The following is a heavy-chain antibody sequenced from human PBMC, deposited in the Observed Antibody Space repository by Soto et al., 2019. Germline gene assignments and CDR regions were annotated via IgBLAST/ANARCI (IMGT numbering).Heavy chain of an antibody. CDR2: TYYRSKWYN. D-gene: IGHD2-8*01. CDR3: ARAIGPMLFDV. CDR1: GDSVSSNSPA. J-gene: IGHJ3*01. Sequence: SQTLSLTCAISGDSVSSNSPAWNWIRQSPSRGLEWLGRTYYRSKWYNDYAVVVKSRLTITPDTSKNQFSLQLNSVTPEDTAVYYCARAIGPMLFDVWGQGTMVTVSS. V-gene: IGHV6-1*01.